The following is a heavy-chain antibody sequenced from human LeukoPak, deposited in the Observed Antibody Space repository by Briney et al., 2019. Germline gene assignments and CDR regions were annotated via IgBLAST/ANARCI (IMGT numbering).Heavy chain of an antibody. J-gene: IGHJ3*02. CDR1: GVTFSRFA. CDR3: AKHVQTSVTTMSAHDAFDM. CDR2: ISGSGTKI. Sequence: QPGGSLRLSWAASGVTFSRFAMNWVRQPPGKGLEWVSVISGSGTKIYYAESVKGRFIISRDNSKNTLYLQMNSLRADDTAVYYCAKHVQTSVTTMSAHDAFDMWGQGTMVTVSS. V-gene: IGHV3-23*01. D-gene: IGHD4-17*01.